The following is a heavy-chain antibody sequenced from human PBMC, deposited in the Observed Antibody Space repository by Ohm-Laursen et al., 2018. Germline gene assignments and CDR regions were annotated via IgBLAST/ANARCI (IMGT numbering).Heavy chain of an antibody. CDR2: INPNSGGT. V-gene: IGHV1-2*02. CDR1: GYTFTGYY. Sequence: GASVKVSCKASGYTFTGYYMHWVRQAPGQGFEWMGWINPNSGGTNYAQKFQGRVTMTRDTSISTAYMELSRLRSDDTAVYYCARDRVKYSSSSLVYWGQGTLVTVSS. D-gene: IGHD6-6*01. CDR3: ARDRVKYSSSSLVY. J-gene: IGHJ4*02.